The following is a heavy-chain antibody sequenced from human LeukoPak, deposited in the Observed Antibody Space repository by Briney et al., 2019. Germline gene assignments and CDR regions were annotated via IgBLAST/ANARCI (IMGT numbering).Heavy chain of an antibody. CDR2: VFNNGGT. D-gene: IGHD5-12*01. CDR3: VASYGGYVLDY. Sequence: SETLSLTCSVSGGSTGSYHWNWIRQPSGKGLEWIGIVFNNGGTKHNPSLKSRVAISVDTSKNQFALKLSSVTAADTAVYYCVASYGGYVLDYWGQGALVIVSS. V-gene: IGHV4-59*01. CDR1: GGSTGSYH. J-gene: IGHJ4*02.